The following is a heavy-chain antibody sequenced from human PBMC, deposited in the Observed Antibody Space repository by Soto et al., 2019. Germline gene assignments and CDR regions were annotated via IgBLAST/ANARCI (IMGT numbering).Heavy chain of an antibody. CDR1: GFSLSNARMG. J-gene: IGHJ2*01. D-gene: IGHD4-17*01. Sequence: QVTLKESGPVLVKPTETLTLTCTVSGFSLSNARMGVSWIRQPPGKALEWLAHIFSNDEKSYSPSLKSRLTIPKDTSKSQVVLTMTNMDPVDTATYYCARNLWVTTWYFDLWGRGTLVTVSS. CDR3: ARNLWVTTWYFDL. CDR2: IFSNDEK. V-gene: IGHV2-26*01.